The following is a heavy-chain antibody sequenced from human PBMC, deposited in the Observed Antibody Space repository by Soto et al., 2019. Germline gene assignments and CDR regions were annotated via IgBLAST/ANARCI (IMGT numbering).Heavy chain of an antibody. D-gene: IGHD6-13*01. V-gene: IGHV3-33*08. CDR1: GFTFSSYW. CDR3: ARDHVGIAAAGLYYYYYGMDV. Sequence: PGGSLRLSCAASGFTFSSYWMSWVRQAPGKGLEWVAVIWYDGSNKYYADSVKGRFTISRDNSKNTLYLQMNSLRAEDTAVYYCARDHVGIAAAGLYYYYYGMDVWGQGTTVTVSS. J-gene: IGHJ6*02. CDR2: IWYDGSNK.